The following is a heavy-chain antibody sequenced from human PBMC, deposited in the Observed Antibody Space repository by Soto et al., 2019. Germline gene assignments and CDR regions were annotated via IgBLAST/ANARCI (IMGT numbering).Heavy chain of an antibody. D-gene: IGHD1-7*01. Sequence: EVQLVESGGGLVKPGGSLRLSCAASGFTFSSYSMNWVRQAPGKGLEWVSSISSSSTYIYYADSVKGRFTISRDNAKNSLSLQMNSLGADDTAVYYCATGERNWDYYFDYWGQGTLVTVSS. J-gene: IGHJ4*02. CDR3: ATGERNWDYYFDY. CDR2: ISSSSTYI. CDR1: GFTFSSYS. V-gene: IGHV3-21*01.